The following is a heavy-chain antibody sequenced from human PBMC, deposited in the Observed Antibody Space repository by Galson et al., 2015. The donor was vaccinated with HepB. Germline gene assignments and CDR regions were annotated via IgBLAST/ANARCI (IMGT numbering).Heavy chain of an antibody. CDR1: GYSFSTNG. V-gene: IGHV1-18*01. D-gene: IGHD1-26*01. CDR3: ARAGGEWEPLDF. CDR2: ISAYSGNT. J-gene: IGHJ4*02. Sequence: SVKVSCKASGYSFSTNGIAWVRQAPGQGLEWVGWISAYSGNTKYAENFQDRVFLTAETSTTTAYMELRSLRFDDTALYYCARAGGEWEPLDFWGQGTLVSVSA.